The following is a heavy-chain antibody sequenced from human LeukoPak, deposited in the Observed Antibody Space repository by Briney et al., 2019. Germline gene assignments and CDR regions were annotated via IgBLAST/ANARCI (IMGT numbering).Heavy chain of an antibody. J-gene: IGHJ3*02. Sequence: GRSLRLSCAASGFTFSRHGMHWVRQAPGKGLEWVAVISYDGSNKYYADSVKGRFTISRDNSKNTLYLQMNSLRAEDTAVYYCARADYGVEGAFDIWGQGTMVTVSS. CDR1: GFTFSRHG. CDR3: ARADYGVEGAFDI. V-gene: IGHV3-30*03. CDR2: ISYDGSNK. D-gene: IGHD4-17*01.